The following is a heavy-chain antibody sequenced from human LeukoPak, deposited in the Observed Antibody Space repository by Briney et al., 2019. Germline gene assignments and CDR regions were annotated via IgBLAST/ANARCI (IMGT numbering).Heavy chain of an antibody. D-gene: IGHD5/OR15-5a*01. CDR3: ARGDHVRIYAESSFDI. CDR1: GYTFTSYY. Sequence: GASVKVSCKASGYTFTSYYIHWVRQAPGQGLEWVGIINPSKSNTNYAQNFQGRVTMTRDTSTSTVYMELSSLRSEDTAVYYCARGDHVRIYAESSFDIWGQGTMVTVSS. V-gene: IGHV1-46*01. J-gene: IGHJ3*02. CDR2: INPSKSNT.